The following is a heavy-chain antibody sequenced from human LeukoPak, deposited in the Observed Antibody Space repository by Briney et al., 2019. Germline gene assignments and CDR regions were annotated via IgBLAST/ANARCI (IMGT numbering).Heavy chain of an antibody. D-gene: IGHD3-22*01. CDR1: GYTFTCYY. V-gene: IGHV1-2*02. CDR2: INPNSGGT. J-gene: IGHJ4*02. Sequence: ASVKVSCKASGYTFTCYYMHWVRQAPGQGLEWMGWINPNSGGTNYAQKFQGRVTMTRDTSISTAYMELSRLRSDDTAVYYCARSGYYSNLFDYWGQGTMVTVSS. CDR3: ARSGYYSNLFDY.